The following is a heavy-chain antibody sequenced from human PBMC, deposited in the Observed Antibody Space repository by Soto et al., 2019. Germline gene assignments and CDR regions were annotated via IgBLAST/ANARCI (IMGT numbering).Heavy chain of an antibody. CDR2: INHSGST. V-gene: IGHV4-34*01. J-gene: IGHJ4*02. D-gene: IGHD6-13*01. CDR3: ARVDSSWYLDY. CDR1: GGSFSGYY. Sequence: QVQLQQWGAGLLKPSETLSLTCAVYGGSFSGYYWSWIRQPPGKGLEWIGEINHSGSTNYNPSLKSRVTISVDTSKNQFSLKLSSVTAADTAVYYCARVDSSWYLDYWGQGTLVNVS.